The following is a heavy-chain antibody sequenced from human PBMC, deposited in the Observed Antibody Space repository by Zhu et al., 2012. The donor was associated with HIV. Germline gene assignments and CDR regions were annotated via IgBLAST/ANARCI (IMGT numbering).Heavy chain of an antibody. D-gene: IGHD3-22*01. V-gene: IGHV4-38-2*02. Sequence: QVQLQESGPGSVKPSKTLSLICSISGYSMRSGYYWGWIRQSPGKDLEWIGSIYHSGTTYYNPSLRSRVTILVDMSEKEFSLKLTSVTAADTAVYYCARGAITIIVLVLFDLWGQGTTVTVSS. J-gene: IGHJ3*01. CDR1: GYSMRSGYY. CDR3: ARGAITIIVLVLFDL. CDR2: IYHSGTT.